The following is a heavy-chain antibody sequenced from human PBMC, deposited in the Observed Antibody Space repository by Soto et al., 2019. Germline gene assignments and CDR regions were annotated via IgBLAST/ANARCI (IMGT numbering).Heavy chain of an antibody. D-gene: IGHD6-6*01. CDR3: ARDKTEYSSSSDYYYYYMDV. CDR2: IWYDGSNK. V-gene: IGHV3-33*08. J-gene: IGHJ6*03. Sequence: GGSLRLSCAASGFTFSSYGMHWVRQAPGKGLEWVAVIWYDGSNKYYADSVKGRFTISRDNSKNTLYLQMNSLRAEDTAVYYCARDKTEYSSSSDYYYYYMDVWGKGTTVTVSS. CDR1: GFTFSSYG.